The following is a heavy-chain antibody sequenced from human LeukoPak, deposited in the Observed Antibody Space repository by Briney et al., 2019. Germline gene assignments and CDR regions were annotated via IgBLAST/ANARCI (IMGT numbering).Heavy chain of an antibody. D-gene: IGHD1-7*01. CDR1: GGTFSSDA. V-gene: IGHV1-69*05. CDR2: IIPVFGTA. Sequence: SVKVSCKASGGTFSSDAISWVRQAPGQGLEWMGGIIPVFGTANYAQKFQGRVTITTDESTSTAYMELSSLRSEDTAVYYCASSSNWNYIMAYWGQGTLVTVSS. CDR3: ASSSNWNYIMAY. J-gene: IGHJ4*02.